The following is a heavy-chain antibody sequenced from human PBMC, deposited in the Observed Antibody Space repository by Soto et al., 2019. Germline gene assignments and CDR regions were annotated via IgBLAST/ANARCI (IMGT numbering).Heavy chain of an antibody. Sequence: PSETLSLSCTVSGGSISSYYWRWIRQPAGKGLEWIGRIYTSGSTNYNPSLKSRVTMSVDTSKNQFSLKLSSVTAADTAVYYCARATYYYDSSGSLDYWSQGTLVTVSS. CDR2: IYTSGST. D-gene: IGHD3-22*01. V-gene: IGHV4-4*07. J-gene: IGHJ4*02. CDR3: ARATYYYDSSGSLDY. CDR1: GGSISSYY.